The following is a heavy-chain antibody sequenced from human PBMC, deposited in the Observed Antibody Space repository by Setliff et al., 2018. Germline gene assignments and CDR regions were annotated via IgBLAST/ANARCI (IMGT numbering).Heavy chain of an antibody. CDR2: IYYSGST. D-gene: IGHD3-16*01. J-gene: IGHJ4*02. V-gene: IGHV4-59*01. CDR1: GGSISSYY. CDR3: ARLRGAFDY. Sequence: SETLSLTCTVSGGSISSYYWSWIRQPPGKRLEWIGYIYYSGSTNNNPSLESRVTISVDTSKNQFSLRLTSATAADTAVYYCARLRGAFDYWGQGTLVTVSS.